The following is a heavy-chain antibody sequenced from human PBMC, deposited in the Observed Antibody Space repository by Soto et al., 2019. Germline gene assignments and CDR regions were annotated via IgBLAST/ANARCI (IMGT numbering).Heavy chain of an antibody. J-gene: IGHJ4*02. D-gene: IGHD2-15*01. CDR3: AHRGGKGYFDY. CDR2: IYWDDDK. V-gene: IGHV2-5*02. Sequence: QITLKESGPRLVKPTQTLTLTCTFSGFSVSTGGVAVGWIRQPPGEALEWLALIYWDDDKRYSPSLKSRLTITKGTSKNQVVLTMTNMDPVDTATYYCAHRGGKGYFDYWGQGTLVTVSS. CDR1: GFSVSTGGVA.